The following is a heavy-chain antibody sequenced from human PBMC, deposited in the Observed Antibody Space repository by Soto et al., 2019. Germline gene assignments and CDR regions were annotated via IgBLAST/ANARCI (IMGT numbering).Heavy chain of an antibody. J-gene: IGHJ5*02. CDR3: ARDPNYYDSSGYNWFDP. CDR2: ISSSGSTI. D-gene: IGHD3-22*01. V-gene: IGHV3-11*01. Sequence: GGSLRLSCAASGFTFSDYYMSWIRQAPGKGLEWVSYISSSGSTIYYADSVKGRFTISRDNAKNSLYLQMNSLRAEDTAVYYCARDPNYYDSSGYNWFDPWGQGTLVTVSS. CDR1: GFTFSDYY.